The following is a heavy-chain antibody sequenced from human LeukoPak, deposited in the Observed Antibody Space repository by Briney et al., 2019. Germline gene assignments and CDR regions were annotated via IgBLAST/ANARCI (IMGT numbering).Heavy chain of an antibody. Sequence: SETLSLTCTVSGYSIYSGYYWSWIRPPPGKGLEWIAEINHSGSTNYNPSLKSRVTISVDTSKKQFSLKLNSVTAADTAVYYCARELSSVENWFDPWGQGTLVIVSS. D-gene: IGHD6-19*01. CDR2: INHSGST. V-gene: IGHV4-34*01. CDR1: GYSIYSGYY. CDR3: ARELSSVENWFDP. J-gene: IGHJ5*02.